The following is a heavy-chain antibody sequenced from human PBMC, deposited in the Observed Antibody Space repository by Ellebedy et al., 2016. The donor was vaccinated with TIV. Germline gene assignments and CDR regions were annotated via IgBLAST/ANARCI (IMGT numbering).Heavy chain of an antibody. D-gene: IGHD2-8*01. Sequence: GGSLRLXXAASGFTFSSYAMSWVRQAPGKGLEWVSGISGSGGSTDYADSVKGRFTISRDNAKNSLYLQMNSLRDEDTAVYYCVRVYGYYYGMDVWGQGTTVTVSS. CDR3: VRVYGYYYGMDV. CDR2: ISGSGGST. CDR1: GFTFSSYA. J-gene: IGHJ6*02. V-gene: IGHV3-23*01.